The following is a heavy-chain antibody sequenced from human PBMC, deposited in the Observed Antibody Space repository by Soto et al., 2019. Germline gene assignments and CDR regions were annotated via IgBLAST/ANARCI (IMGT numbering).Heavy chain of an antibody. CDR2: INHSGST. Sequence: SETLSLTCAVYGGSFSGYYWSWIRQPPGKGLEWIGEINHSGSTNYNPSLKSRATISVDTSKNQFSLKLTSVTAADTAVYYCGRARQYYDCELDPGGQETLVT. D-gene: IGHD3-22*01. CDR1: GGSFSGYY. J-gene: IGHJ5*02. V-gene: IGHV4-34*01. CDR3: GRARQYYDCELDP.